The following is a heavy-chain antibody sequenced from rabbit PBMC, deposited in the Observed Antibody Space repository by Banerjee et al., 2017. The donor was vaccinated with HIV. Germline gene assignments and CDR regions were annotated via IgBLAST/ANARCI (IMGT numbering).Heavy chain of an antibody. CDR3: ARDLTGVTGWNFNL. D-gene: IGHD7-1*01. V-gene: IGHV1S8*01. CDR2: GST. J-gene: IGHJ4*01. Sequence: GSTYYASWVNGRFTISSDNAQNTVDLQMNSLTAADTATYFCARDLTGVTGWNFNLWGPGTLVTVS.